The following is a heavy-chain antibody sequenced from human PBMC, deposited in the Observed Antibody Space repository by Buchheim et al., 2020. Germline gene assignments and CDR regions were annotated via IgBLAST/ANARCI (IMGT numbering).Heavy chain of an antibody. CDR3: ARVSGSYRRTRLYYYYYGMDV. J-gene: IGHJ6*02. D-gene: IGHD1-26*01. CDR2: INHSGST. CDR1: GGSFSGYS. Sequence: QVQLQQWGAGLLKPSETLSLTCAVYGGSFSGYSWSWIRQPPGKGLEWIGEINHSGSTNYNPSLKSRVTISVDTSKNQFSLKLSSVTAADTAVYYCARVSGSYRRTRLYYYYYGMDVWGQGTT. V-gene: IGHV4-34*01.